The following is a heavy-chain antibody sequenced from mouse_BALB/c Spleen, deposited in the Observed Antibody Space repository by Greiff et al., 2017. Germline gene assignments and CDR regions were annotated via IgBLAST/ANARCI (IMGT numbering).Heavy chain of an antibody. V-gene: IGHV1-5*01. D-gene: IGHD2-3*01. CDR3: TRDDGYYEGYAMDY. CDR1: GYTFTSYW. Sequence: VQLQQSGTVLARPGASVKMSCKASGYTFTSYWMHWVKQRPGQGLEWIGAIYPGNSDTSYNQKFKGKAKLTAVTSTSTAYMELSSLTNEDSAVYYCTRDDGYYEGYAMDYWGQGTSVTVSS. CDR2: IYPGNSDT. J-gene: IGHJ4*01.